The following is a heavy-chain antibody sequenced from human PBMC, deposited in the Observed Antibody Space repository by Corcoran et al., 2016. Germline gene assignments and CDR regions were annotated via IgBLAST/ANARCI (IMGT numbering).Heavy chain of an antibody. Sequence: QVQLQQWGAGLLKPSETLSLTCAVYGGSFSGYYWSWIRQPPGKGLEWIGEINHSGSTNYNPSLKSQVTIPVATSKNQFSLKLSSVTAGATAVYFCARAPYYYGSGSYKGSPGRALVDWGQGTLVTVSS. J-gene: IGHJ4*02. CDR1: GGSFSGYY. CDR2: INHSGST. D-gene: IGHD3-10*01. V-gene: IGHV4-34*01. CDR3: ARAPYYYGSGSYKGSPGRALVD.